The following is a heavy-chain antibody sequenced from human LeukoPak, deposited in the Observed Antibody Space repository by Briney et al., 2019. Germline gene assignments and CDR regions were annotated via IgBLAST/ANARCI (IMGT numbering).Heavy chain of an antibody. J-gene: IGHJ4*02. CDR1: GYTFTRYG. CDR2: ISAYDGNT. D-gene: IGHD5-18*01. V-gene: IGHV1-18*01. CDR3: AREGPYSYSDY. Sequence: GASVKVSCKASGYTFTRYGISWVRQAPGQGLEWLGWISAYDGNTNYEQKFQGRVTMTTDTSTSTAYMELRSLRSDDTAVYYCAREGPYSYSDYWGQGTLVTVSS.